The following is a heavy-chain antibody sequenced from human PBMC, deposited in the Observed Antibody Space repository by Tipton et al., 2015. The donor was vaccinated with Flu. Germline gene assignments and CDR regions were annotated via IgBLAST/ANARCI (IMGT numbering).Heavy chain of an antibody. V-gene: IGHV4-38-2*02. D-gene: IGHD3-10*02. Sequence: TLSLTCTISGDSIRSDYYWGWIRQPPGKGLEGIGNIFHTGSTYHNPSLKSRVTISVDTSKNQFSLRLSSVTAAGAAVYYCARHTGDSVRGVIDYWGQGTLGNVSS. CDR1: GDSIRSDYY. J-gene: IGHJ4*02. CDR2: IFHTGST. CDR3: ARHTGDSVRGVIDY.